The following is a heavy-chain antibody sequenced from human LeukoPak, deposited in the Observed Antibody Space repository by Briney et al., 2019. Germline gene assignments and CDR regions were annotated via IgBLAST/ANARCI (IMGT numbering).Heavy chain of an antibody. V-gene: IGHV1-18*04. CDR2: ISAYNGNT. D-gene: IGHD3-9*01. J-gene: IGHJ4*02. CDR3: ARDRYDILTGFRFSPGFDY. CDR1: GYTFTGYY. Sequence: ASVKVSCKASGYTFTGYYMHWVRQAPGQGLEWMGWISAYNGNTNYAQKLQGRVTMTTDTSTSTAYMELRSLRSDDTAVYYCARDRYDILTGFRFSPGFDYWGQGTLVTVSS.